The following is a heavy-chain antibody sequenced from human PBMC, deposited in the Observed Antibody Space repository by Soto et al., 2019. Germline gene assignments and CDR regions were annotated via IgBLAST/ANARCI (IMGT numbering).Heavy chain of an antibody. CDR3: AHRPFYYYDSSGYYYFDY. Sequence: GSGPTLVNPTQTLTLTCTFSGFSLSTSGVGVGWIRQPPGKALEWLALIYWDDDKRYSPSLKSRLTITKDTSKNQVVLTMTNMDPVDTATYYCAHRPFYYYDSSGYYYFDYWGQGTLVTVS. CDR1: GFSLSTSGVG. V-gene: IGHV2-5*02. D-gene: IGHD3-22*01. CDR2: IYWDDDK. J-gene: IGHJ4*02.